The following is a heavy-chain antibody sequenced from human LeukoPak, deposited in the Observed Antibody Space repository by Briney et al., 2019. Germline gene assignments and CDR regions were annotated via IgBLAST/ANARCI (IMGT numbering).Heavy chain of an antibody. CDR2: IYQSGST. Sequence: SETLSLTCGVSGGSVSTIGYSWSWIRQPPGKGLEWIGYIYQSGSTSYNPSLQSRVTISIDKSKNQFSLKLSSVTAADTAVYYCARDSYYDNSGEGAFDIWGQGTLVTVSS. V-gene: IGHV4-30-2*01. D-gene: IGHD3-22*01. CDR1: GGSVSTIGYS. CDR3: ARDSYYDNSGEGAFDI. J-gene: IGHJ3*02.